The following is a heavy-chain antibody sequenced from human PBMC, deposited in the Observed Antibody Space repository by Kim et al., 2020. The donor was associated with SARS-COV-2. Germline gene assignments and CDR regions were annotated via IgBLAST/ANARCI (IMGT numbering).Heavy chain of an antibody. CDR3: AKDGGEIAARGCDY. CDR2: IGRGGVTT. D-gene: IGHD6-6*01. Sequence: GGSLRLSCAASGFTFSSYAMIWVRQAPGKGLEWVSIIGRGGVTTYYADSVKGRFTISRDNSKNTLYLQMNSLRAEDTAVYYCAKDGGEIAARGCDYWGQG. CDR1: GFTFSSYA. J-gene: IGHJ4*02. V-gene: IGHV3-23*01.